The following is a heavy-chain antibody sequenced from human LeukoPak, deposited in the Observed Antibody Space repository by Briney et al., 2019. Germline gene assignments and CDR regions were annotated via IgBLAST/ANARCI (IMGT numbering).Heavy chain of an antibody. D-gene: IGHD3-22*01. CDR3: ARGPYYYDSSGYHD. CDR1: GGSISSYY. Sequence: SETLSLTCTVSGGSISSYYWSWIRQPPGKGLEWIGYIYYSGSTNYNPSLKSRVTISVDTSKNQFSLKLSSVTAADTAVYYGARGPYYYDSSGYHDWGQGTLVTVFS. CDR2: IYYSGST. V-gene: IGHV4-59*01. J-gene: IGHJ4*02.